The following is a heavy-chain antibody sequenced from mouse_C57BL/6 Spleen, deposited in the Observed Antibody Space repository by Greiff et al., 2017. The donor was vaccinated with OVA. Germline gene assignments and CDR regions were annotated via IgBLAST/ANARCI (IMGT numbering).Heavy chain of an antibody. CDR2: ISSGSSTI. D-gene: IGHD2-4*01. Sequence: EVKLVESGGGLVKPGGSLKLSCAASGFTFSDYGMHWVRQAPEKGLEWVAYISSGSSTIYYADTVKGRFTISRDNAKNTLFLQMTSLRAEDAAMYYCARGNDYGAWFAYWGQGTLVTVSA. CDR1: GFTFSDYG. CDR3: ARGNDYGAWFAY. V-gene: IGHV5-17*01. J-gene: IGHJ3*01.